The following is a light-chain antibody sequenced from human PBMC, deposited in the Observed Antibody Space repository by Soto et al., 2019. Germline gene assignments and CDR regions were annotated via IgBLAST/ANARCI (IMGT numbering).Light chain of an antibody. CDR2: GVS. V-gene: IGLV2-14*01. Sequence: QSVLTQPASVSGPPGQSITISCTGTTRDVGAYECVSWYQHHPGQAPKLLIYGVSYRPSGISNRFSASKSGNTASLTISGLQAGDEADYYCSSCTRSSSVLFGGGTKLTVL. CDR1: TRDVGAYEC. CDR3: SSCTRSSSVL. J-gene: IGLJ2*01.